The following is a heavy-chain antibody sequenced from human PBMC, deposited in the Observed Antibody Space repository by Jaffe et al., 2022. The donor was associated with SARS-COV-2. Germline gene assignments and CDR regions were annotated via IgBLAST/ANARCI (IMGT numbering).Heavy chain of an antibody. J-gene: IGHJ4*02. V-gene: IGHV4-34*01. CDR1: GGSFSGYY. Sequence: QVQLQQWGAGLLKPSETLSLTCAVYGGSFSGYYWSWIRQPPGKGLEWIGEINHSGSTNYNPSLKSRVTISVDTSKNQFSLKLSSVTAADTAVYYCARAFQYSSSWLRNWGQGTLVTVSS. D-gene: IGHD6-13*01. CDR3: ARAFQYSSSWLRN. CDR2: INHSGST.